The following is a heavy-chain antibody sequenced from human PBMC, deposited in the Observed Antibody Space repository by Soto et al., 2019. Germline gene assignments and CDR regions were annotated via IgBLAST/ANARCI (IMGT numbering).Heavy chain of an antibody. D-gene: IGHD3-22*01. CDR3: AKVPHESSAYYYFDS. Sequence: GGSLRLSCAASGFTFSSYGMHWVRQAPGKGLEWVAVISYDGSNKYYADSVKGRFTISRDNSKNTLYLQMNSLRAEDTAVYYCAKVPHESSAYYYFDSRGQGTLVTVSS. CDR1: GFTFSSYG. V-gene: IGHV3-30*18. CDR2: ISYDGSNK. J-gene: IGHJ4*02.